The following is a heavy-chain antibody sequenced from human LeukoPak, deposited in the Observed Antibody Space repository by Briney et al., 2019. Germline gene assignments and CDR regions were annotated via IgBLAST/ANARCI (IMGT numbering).Heavy chain of an antibody. CDR1: GGSISSYY. V-gene: IGHV4-59*08. J-gene: IGHJ2*01. CDR3: ARVYSSSWYGWYFDL. D-gene: IGHD6-13*01. CDR2: IYYSGST. Sequence: SETLSLTCTVSGGSISSYYWSWIRQPPGKGLEWIGYIYYSGSTNYNPSLKSRVTISVDTSKNQFSLKLSSVPAADTAVYYCARVYSSSWYGWYFDLWGRGTLVTVSS.